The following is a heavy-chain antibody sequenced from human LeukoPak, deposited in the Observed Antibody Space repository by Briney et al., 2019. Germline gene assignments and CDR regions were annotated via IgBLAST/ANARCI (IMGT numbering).Heavy chain of an antibody. J-gene: IGHJ4*02. Sequence: GGSLRLSCAASGFTFSSYSMNWVRQAPGKGLEWVSYISSSGSTIYYADSVKGRFTISRDNAKNSLYLQMNSLRAEDTAVYYCAGDNCSSTSCYFDYWGQGTLVTVSS. CDR2: ISSSGSTI. CDR3: AGDNCSSTSCYFDY. V-gene: IGHV3-48*04. CDR1: GFTFSSYS. D-gene: IGHD2-2*01.